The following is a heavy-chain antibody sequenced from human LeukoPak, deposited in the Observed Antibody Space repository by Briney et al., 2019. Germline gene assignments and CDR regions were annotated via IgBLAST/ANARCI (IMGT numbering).Heavy chain of an antibody. Sequence: GESLKISCKGSGYRFANYWIGWVRQMPGKGLEWMGIIYPADSDTRYSPTFQGQVTISADKSISTAYLQWSSLKASDTAMYYCARGDSAYFDFWGQGTLVTVSS. CDR3: ARGDSAYFDF. J-gene: IGHJ4*02. V-gene: IGHV5-51*01. CDR2: IYPADSDT. CDR1: GYRFANYW. D-gene: IGHD3-22*01.